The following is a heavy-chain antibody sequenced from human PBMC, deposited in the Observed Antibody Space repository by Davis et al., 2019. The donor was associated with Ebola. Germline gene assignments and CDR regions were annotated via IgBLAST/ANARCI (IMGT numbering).Heavy chain of an antibody. CDR1: GFTFSNYA. V-gene: IGHV3-30-3*01. Sequence: PGGSLRLSCAASGFTFSNYAMHWVRQAPGKGLDWVTIISYDGSNKYYADSVKGRFTISRDNAKNSLYLQMNSLRDEDTAVYYCARDNVRWSSHEPFDYWGQGTLVTVSS. CDR3: ARDNVRWSSHEPFDY. CDR2: ISYDGSNK. D-gene: IGHD1-26*01. J-gene: IGHJ4*02.